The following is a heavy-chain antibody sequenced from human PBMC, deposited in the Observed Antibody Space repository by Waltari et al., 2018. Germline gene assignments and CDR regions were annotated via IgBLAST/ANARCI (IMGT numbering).Heavy chain of an antibody. Sequence: ELQLVETGGGLVRPGGSLRLSCAATGFTVRSNYINWVRQAPGKGAEWLSVIYSGGSTDYADSVKGRFTISRDNSKNTLYLQMDSLTAEDTAIYYCARGAFRAYQPLLYFDYWGLGTPVTVSS. J-gene: IGHJ4*02. CDR3: ARGAFRAYQPLLYFDY. CDR2: IYSGGST. V-gene: IGHV3-53*02. CDR1: GFTVRSNY. D-gene: IGHD2-15*01.